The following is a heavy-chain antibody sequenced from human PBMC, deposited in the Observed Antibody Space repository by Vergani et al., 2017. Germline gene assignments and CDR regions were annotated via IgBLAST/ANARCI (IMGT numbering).Heavy chain of an antibody. CDR2: ISSSSSYI. D-gene: IGHD2-15*01. Sequence: EVQLVESGGGLVKPGGSLRLSCAASGFTFSSYSMNWVRQAPGKGLEWVSSISSSSSYIYYADSVKGRFTISRDNAKNSLYLQMNSLRAEDTAVYYCARSVVVVAATTFFDYWGQGTLVTVSS. CDR1: GFTFSSYS. V-gene: IGHV3-21*01. J-gene: IGHJ4*02. CDR3: ARSVVVVAATTFFDY.